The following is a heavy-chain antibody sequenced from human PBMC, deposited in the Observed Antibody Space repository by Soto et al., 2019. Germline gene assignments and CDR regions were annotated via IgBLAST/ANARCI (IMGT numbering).Heavy chain of an antibody. J-gene: IGHJ4*02. D-gene: IGHD4-17*01. CDR3: ARSPSPYDYGDYPFDY. CDR1: GFTFDDYG. CDR2: INWNGGST. Sequence: GGSLRLSCAASGFTFDDYGMSWVRQAPGKGLEWVSGINWNGGSTGYADSVKGRFTISRDNAKNSLYLQMNSLRAEDTALYYCARSPSPYDYGDYPFDYWGQGTLVTVSS. V-gene: IGHV3-20*04.